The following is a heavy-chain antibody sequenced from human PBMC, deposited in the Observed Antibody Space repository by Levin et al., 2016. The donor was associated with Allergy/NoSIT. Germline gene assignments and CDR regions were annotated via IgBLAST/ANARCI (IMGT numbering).Heavy chain of an antibody. D-gene: IGHD3-10*01. CDR3: TRHVYGWGSRN. CDR2: ICCDGNT. Sequence: WIRQPPGKEPEWIGNICCDGNTLYSASFKSRVTISMDTSRNQFSLKLNSVTAADTAVYYCTRHVYGWGSRNWGQGTLVTVSS. J-gene: IGHJ4*02. V-gene: IGHV4-59*08.